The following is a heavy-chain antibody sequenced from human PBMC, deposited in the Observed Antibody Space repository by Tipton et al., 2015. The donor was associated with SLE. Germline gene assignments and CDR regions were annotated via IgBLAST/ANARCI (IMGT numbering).Heavy chain of an antibody. CDR2: ISYDGSNK. D-gene: IGHD3-10*01. CDR3: ARTLLWFRDYYGMDV. Sequence: SLRLSCAASGFLFSSYAMHWVRQAPGKGLEWVAVISYDGSNKYYADSVKGRFTISRDNSKNTLYLQMNSLRAEDTAVYYCARTLLWFRDYYGMDVWGQGTTVTVSS. J-gene: IGHJ6*02. CDR1: GFLFSSYA. V-gene: IGHV3-30*04.